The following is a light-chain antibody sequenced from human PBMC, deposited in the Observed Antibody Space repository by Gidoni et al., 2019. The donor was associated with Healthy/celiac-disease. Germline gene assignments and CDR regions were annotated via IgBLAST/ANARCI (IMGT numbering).Light chain of an antibody. CDR1: QSISSY. J-gene: IGKJ1*01. CDR3: QQSYSTPRCT. CDR2: AAS. Sequence: DIQMTQSPSSLSASVGDRVTITCRASQSISSYLNWYQQKPGKAPKLLIYAASSLQSGVPSRFSGSGSGTDFTLTISSLQPEDFATYYCQQSYSTPRCTFXXXTKVEIK. V-gene: IGKV1-39*01.